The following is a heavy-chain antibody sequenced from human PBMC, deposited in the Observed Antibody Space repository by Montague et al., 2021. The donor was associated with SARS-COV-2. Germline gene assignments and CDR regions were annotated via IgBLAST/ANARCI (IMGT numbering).Heavy chain of an antibody. V-gene: IGHV3-21*01. J-gene: IGHJ6*02. CDR3: ARFETSKFYSSGMDV. CDR1: GFTFSSIS. D-gene: IGHD2-15*01. CDR2: ISSESAYI. Sequence: SLRLSCAASGFTFSSISMNWVRQAPVKRLEWVSSISSESAYIVYAESVRGRFTISRDNAQNLLYLQMNSLRAEDTAVYYCARFETSKFYSSGMDVWGQGTTVTVSS.